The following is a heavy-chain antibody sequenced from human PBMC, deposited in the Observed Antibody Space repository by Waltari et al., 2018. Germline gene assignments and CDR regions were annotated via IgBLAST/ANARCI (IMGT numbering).Heavy chain of an antibody. CDR1: GGSISSYY. Sequence: QVQLQESGPGLVKPSETLSLTCTVSGGSISSYYWSWIRQPAGKGLEWIGRIYTSGSTNYNPSLKSRVTMSVDTSKNQFSLKLSSVTAADTAVYYCARDREWELPYYFDYWGQGTLVIVSS. J-gene: IGHJ4*02. CDR2: IYTSGST. D-gene: IGHD1-26*01. CDR3: ARDREWELPYYFDY. V-gene: IGHV4-4*07.